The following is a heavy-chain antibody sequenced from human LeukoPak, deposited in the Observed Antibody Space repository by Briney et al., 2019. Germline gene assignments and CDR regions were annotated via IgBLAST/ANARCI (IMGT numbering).Heavy chain of an antibody. V-gene: IGHV3-66*01. CDR3: ARGPGSGSPYFDY. CDR1: GFTVSTNY. Sequence: GGSLRLSCTASGFTVSTNYMSWVRQAPGKGLEWVSVIYSGGSSTYYADSVKGRFIISRDKSKNTLYLQMNSLRAEDTAVYYCARGPGSGSPYFDYWGQGTLVTVSS. D-gene: IGHD2-15*01. J-gene: IGHJ4*02. CDR2: IYSGGSST.